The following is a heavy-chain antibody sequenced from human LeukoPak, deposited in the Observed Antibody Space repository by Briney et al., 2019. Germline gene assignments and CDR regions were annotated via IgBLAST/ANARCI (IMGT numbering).Heavy chain of an antibody. CDR1: GGTFSSYT. D-gene: IGHD2-15*01. CDR2: IIPILGIA. Sequence: VASVKVSCKASGGTFSSYTISWVRQAPGQGFEWMGRIIPILGIANYAQKFQGRVTITADKSTSTAYMELSSLRSEDTAVYYCARTGGYCSGGSCYPNYGMDVWGQGTTVTVSS. V-gene: IGHV1-69*02. J-gene: IGHJ6*02. CDR3: ARTGGYCSGGSCYPNYGMDV.